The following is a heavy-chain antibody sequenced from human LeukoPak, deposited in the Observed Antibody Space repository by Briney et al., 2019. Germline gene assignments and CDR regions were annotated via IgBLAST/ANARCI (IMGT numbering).Heavy chain of an antibody. Sequence: ASVKVSCMASGYTLTGYYMHWVRQTPVQGLEWMGWINPNSCVTNYAQKFQGRVTMTRDTSISTAYMELSRLRSDDTAVYYCAKEALCCSGGSCYSAPCDYSGQGTLVTVSS. J-gene: IGHJ4*02. CDR2: INPNSCVT. CDR1: GYTLTGYY. CDR3: AKEALCCSGGSCYSAPCDY. D-gene: IGHD2-15*01. V-gene: IGHV1-2*02.